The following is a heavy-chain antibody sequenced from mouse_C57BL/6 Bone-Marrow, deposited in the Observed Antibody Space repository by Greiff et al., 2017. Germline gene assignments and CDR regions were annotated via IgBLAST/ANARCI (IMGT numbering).Heavy chain of an antibody. Sequence: EVQRVESGPELVKPGASVKMSCKASGYTFTDYNMHWVKQSHGKSLEWIGYINPNNGGTSYNQKFKGKATLTVNKSSSTAYMELRSLTSEDSAVYYCAKGAYYSNHGYFDYWGQGTTLTVSS. CDR1: GYTFTDYN. CDR3: AKGAYYSNHGYFDY. J-gene: IGHJ2*01. D-gene: IGHD2-5*01. CDR2: INPNNGGT. V-gene: IGHV1-22*01.